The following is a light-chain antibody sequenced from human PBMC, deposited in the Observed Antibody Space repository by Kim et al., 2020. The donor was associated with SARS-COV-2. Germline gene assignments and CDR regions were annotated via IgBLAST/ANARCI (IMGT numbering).Light chain of an antibody. CDR2: GRD. V-gene: IGLV3-19*01. J-gene: IGLJ2*01. Sequence: SSELTQDPAVSVALGQTVRITCQGDSLRNYYATWYQQKPGQALILVIYGRDNRPSGIPDRFSGSCSGNTASLTITGAQAEDEADYYCKSRDSNSKVVFAGGTKLTVL. CDR1: SLRNYY. CDR3: KSRDSNSKVV.